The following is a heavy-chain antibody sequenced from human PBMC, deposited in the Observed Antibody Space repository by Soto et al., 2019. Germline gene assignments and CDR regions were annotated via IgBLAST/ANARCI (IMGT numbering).Heavy chain of an antibody. J-gene: IGHJ6*03. V-gene: IGHV4-31*03. CDR3: ARPVPYYYYMDV. CDR1: GGTLSSGGYY. D-gene: IGHD3-10*01. CDR2: IYYSGST. Sequence: SETLSLTCPVAGGTLSSGGYYWSWNSQHPGKGLEWIGYIYYSGSTYYNPSLKSRVTISVDTSKNQFSLKLSSVTAADTAVYYCARPVPYYYYMDVWGKGTTVTVSS.